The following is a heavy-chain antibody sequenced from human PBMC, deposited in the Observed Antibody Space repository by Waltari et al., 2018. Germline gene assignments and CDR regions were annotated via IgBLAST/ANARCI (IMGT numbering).Heavy chain of an antibody. D-gene: IGHD3-3*02. Sequence: EVRLVESGGDLVRPGGSLSLSCTASGFDRHYYYMTWVRQAPGKGLEWVSVIYAVGDTYYADSVKGRFTISRDTSKNEVFLQMNDVRAEDTAVYYCARWRSIAFWYFELWGRGTLVTVSS. CDR2: IYAVGDT. CDR1: GFDRHYYY. J-gene: IGHJ2*01. V-gene: IGHV3-66*02. CDR3: ARWRSIAFWYFEL.